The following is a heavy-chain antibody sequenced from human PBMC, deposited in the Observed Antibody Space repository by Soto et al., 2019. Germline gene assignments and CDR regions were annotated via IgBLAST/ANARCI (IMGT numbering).Heavy chain of an antibody. V-gene: IGHV3-9*01. CDR2: ISWNSGSI. J-gene: IGHJ3*02. CDR1: GFTFDDYA. CDR3: AKDKSDGYTAFDI. D-gene: IGHD5-12*01. Sequence: SLRLSCAASGFTFDDYAMHWVRQAPGKGLEWVSGISWNSGSIGYADSVKGRFTIPRDNAKNSLYLQMNSLRAEDTALYYCAKDKSDGYTAFDIWGQGTMVTVSS.